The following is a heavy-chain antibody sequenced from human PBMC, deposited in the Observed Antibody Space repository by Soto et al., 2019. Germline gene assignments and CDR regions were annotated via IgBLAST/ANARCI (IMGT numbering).Heavy chain of an antibody. CDR3: ARYVAAHYYYYMDV. D-gene: IGHD6-19*01. V-gene: IGHV1-8*01. Sequence: ASVTVSCKASVYTFTSYDINWVRQATGQGLEWMGWMNPNSGNTGYAQKFQGRVTMTRNTSISTAYMELSSLRSEDTAVYYCARYVAAHYYYYMDVWGKGTTVTVSS. CDR2: MNPNSGNT. CDR1: VYTFTSYD. J-gene: IGHJ6*03.